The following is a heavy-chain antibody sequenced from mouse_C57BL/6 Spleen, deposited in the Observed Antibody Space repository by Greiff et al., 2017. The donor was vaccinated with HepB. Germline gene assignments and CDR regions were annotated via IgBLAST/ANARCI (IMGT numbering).Heavy chain of an antibody. CDR2: ILPGSGST. CDR1: GYTFTGYW. CDR3: ARSLGYYGSSRYWYFDV. Sequence: QVQLQQSGAELMKPGASVKLSCKATGYTFTGYWIEWVKQRPGHGLEWIGEILPGSGSTNSNEKFKGKATFTADTSSNTAYMQLSSLTTEDSAIYYCARSLGYYGSSRYWYFDVWGTGTTVTVAS. J-gene: IGHJ1*03. V-gene: IGHV1-9*01. D-gene: IGHD1-1*01.